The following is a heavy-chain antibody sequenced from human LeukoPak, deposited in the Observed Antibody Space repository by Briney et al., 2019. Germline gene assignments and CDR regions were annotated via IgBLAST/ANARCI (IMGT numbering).Heavy chain of an antibody. D-gene: IGHD5-18*01. J-gene: IGHJ4*02. CDR3: AGGYSYGYRGRDY. CDR2: ISSSSSYI. CDR1: GFTFSSYS. V-gene: IGHV3-21*01. Sequence: PGGSLRLSCAASGFTFSSYSMNWVRQAPGKGLEWVSSISSSSSYIYYADSVKGRFTISRDNAKNSLYPQMNSLRAEDTAVYYCAGGYSYGYRGRDYWGQGTLVTVSS.